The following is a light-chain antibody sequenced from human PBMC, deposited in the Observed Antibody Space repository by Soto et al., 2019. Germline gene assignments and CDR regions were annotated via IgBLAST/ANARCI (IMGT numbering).Light chain of an antibody. Sequence: SALTQPASVSGSPGQSITISCTGTSSDLGGLNFVSWYQQHPGKAPKLMIYEVSNRPSGVSDRFSGSKSGNTASLTISGLQAEDEADYYCCSYTTSSTRVFGPGTKVTVL. CDR3: CSYTTSSTRV. CDR1: SSDLGGLNF. J-gene: IGLJ1*01. CDR2: EVS. V-gene: IGLV2-14*01.